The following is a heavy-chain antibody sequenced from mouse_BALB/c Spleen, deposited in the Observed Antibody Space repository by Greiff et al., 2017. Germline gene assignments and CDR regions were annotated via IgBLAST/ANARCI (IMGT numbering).Heavy chain of an antibody. Sequence: EVKLMESGGGLVKPGGSLKLSCAASGFTFSSYAMSWVRQSPEKRLEWVAEISSGGSYTYYPDTVTGRFTISRDNAKNTLYLQMSSLKSEDTAMYYCARDGYYGSKGYYFDYWGQGTTLTVSS. CDR2: ISSGGSYT. D-gene: IGHD1-1*01. J-gene: IGHJ2*01. CDR1: GFTFSSYA. V-gene: IGHV5-9-4*01. CDR3: ARDGYYGSKGYYFDY.